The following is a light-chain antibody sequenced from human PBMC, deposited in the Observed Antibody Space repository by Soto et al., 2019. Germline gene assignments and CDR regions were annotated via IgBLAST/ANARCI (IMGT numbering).Light chain of an antibody. Sequence: SYELTQPPSGSVSPGQTASITCSGDKLGDKYACWYQQKPGQSPVLVIYQDSKRPSGIPERFSGSNSGNTATLTISGTQAMDEADYYCQAWDSSTAVFGGGTKVTVL. CDR2: QDS. CDR3: QAWDSSTAV. CDR1: KLGDKY. J-gene: IGLJ2*01. V-gene: IGLV3-1*01.